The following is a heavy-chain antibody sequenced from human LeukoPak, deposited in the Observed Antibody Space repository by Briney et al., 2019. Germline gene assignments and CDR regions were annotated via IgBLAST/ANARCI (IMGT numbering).Heavy chain of an antibody. D-gene: IGHD3-22*01. Sequence: GGSLRLSCAASGFTFSSYAMSWVRQAPGKGLEWVSAISGSGGSPYYADSVKGRFTISRDNSKNTLYLQMNSLRAEDTAVYYCAKVGTYYYDSSGYWVDYWGQGTLVTVSS. J-gene: IGHJ4*02. CDR2: ISGSGGSP. CDR1: GFTFSSYA. CDR3: AKVGTYYYDSSGYWVDY. V-gene: IGHV3-23*01.